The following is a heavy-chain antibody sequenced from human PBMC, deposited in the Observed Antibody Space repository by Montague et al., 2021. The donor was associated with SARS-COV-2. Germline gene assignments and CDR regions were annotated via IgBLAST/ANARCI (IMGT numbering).Heavy chain of an antibody. CDR2: IYYRGST. J-gene: IGHJ6*02. D-gene: IGHD1-26*01. Sequence: SETLSLTCTVSGDSVNSDSYYWSRIRQPPGKGLEWIGYIYYRGSTNYNLTLKSRVTISIDTSKNQFYLKLSSVTAADTAVYYCARDYRRDTGSPRSAMDVWGQGTTVIVSS. CDR3: ARDYRRDTGSPRSAMDV. V-gene: IGHV4-61*01. CDR1: GDSVNSDSYY.